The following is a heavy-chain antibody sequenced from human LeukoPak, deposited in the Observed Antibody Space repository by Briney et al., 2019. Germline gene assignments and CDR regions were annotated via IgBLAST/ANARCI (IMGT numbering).Heavy chain of an antibody. V-gene: IGHV3-23*01. J-gene: IGHJ4*02. D-gene: IGHD2-2*01. CDR2: ISGSGGST. CDR1: GFTFSSYA. CDR3: AKPGACVGEDIVVVPADLPLGY. Sequence: GGSLRLSCAASGFTFSSYAMSWVRQAPGKGLEWVSAISGSGGSTYYADSVKGRFTISRDNAKNTLYLQMNSLRAEDTAVYYCAKPGACVGEDIVVVPADLPLGYWGQGTRVTVSS.